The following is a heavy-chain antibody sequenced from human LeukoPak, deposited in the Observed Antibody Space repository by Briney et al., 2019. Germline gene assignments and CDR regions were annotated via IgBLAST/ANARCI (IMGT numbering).Heavy chain of an antibody. CDR2: ISSSSSTI. J-gene: IGHJ4*02. Sequence: GGSLRLSCAAPGFTFSTYSMNWVHQAPGKGLEWVSYISSSSSTIYYADSVKGRFTISRDNAKNSLYLQMNSLRAEDTAVYYCARGSTYYDSSGQVPFDYWGQGTLVTVSS. V-gene: IGHV3-48*01. CDR3: ARGSTYYDSSGQVPFDY. D-gene: IGHD3-22*01. CDR1: GFTFSTYS.